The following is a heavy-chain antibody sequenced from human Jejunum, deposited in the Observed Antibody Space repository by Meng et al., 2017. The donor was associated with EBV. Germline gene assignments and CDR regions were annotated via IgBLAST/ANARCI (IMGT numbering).Heavy chain of an antibody. CDR3: ARDRRVGSYDY. J-gene: IGHJ4*02. D-gene: IGHD1-26*01. CDR2: ISYNTGNP. Sequence: QGQLVQSGSELREPGASVKVSCKASGYIFTTYSMNWVRQAPGQGLEWMGYISYNTGNPSYAQGFTGRFVFSWDTSVNTAYLQISSLRAEDTAVYYCARDRRVGSYDYWGQGTLFNVSP. CDR1: GYIFTTYS. V-gene: IGHV7-4-1*02.